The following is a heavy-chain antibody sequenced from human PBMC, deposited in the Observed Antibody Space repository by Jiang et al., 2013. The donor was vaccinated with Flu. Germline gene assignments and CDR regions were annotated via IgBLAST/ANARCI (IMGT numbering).Heavy chain of an antibody. CDR3: ARGDAFDI. J-gene: IGHJ3*02. CDR2: IPXFGTA. V-gene: IGHV1-69*01. Sequence: IPXFGTANYAQKFQGRVTITADESTSTAYMELSSLRSEDTAVYYCARGDAFDIWGQGTMVTVSS.